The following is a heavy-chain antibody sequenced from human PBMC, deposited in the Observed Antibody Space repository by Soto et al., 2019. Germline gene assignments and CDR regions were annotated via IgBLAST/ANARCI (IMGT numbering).Heavy chain of an antibody. J-gene: IGHJ2*01. Sequence: PGGSLRLSCAASGFIFSDQYMDWVRQAPGKGLEWVGRIRNKANSYTREYAASVKGRFTISRDDSKNSLYLQMNSLTTEDTALSYCAIYLARAPYVELWGRGTLVTVS. D-gene: IGHD2-8*01. CDR1: GFIFSDQY. CDR2: IRNKANSYTR. CDR3: AIYLARAPYVEL. V-gene: IGHV3-72*01.